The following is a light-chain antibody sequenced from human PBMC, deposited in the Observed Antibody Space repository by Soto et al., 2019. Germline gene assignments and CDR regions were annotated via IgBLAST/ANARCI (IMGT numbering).Light chain of an antibody. J-gene: IGKJ4*01. Sequence: EIVMTQSPATLSVSPGERATLSCRASQTVSGNLAWYQQKPGQAPRLLIYGASTRATGISARFSGSGSGTEFALTISYLQPEDIAVYYCQKYNKWPLTFGGGTKVEIK. V-gene: IGKV3-15*01. CDR1: QTVSGN. CDR3: QKYNKWPLT. CDR2: GAS.